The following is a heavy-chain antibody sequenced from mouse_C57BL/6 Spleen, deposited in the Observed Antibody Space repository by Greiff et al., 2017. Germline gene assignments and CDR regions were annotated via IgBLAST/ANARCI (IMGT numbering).Heavy chain of an antibody. J-gene: IGHJ3*01. CDR2: ISTYYGDA. CDR1: GYTFTDYT. CDR3: ASRLCLPPY. V-gene: IGHV1-67*01. Sequence: QVQLQQSGPELVRPGVSVKISCKGSGYTFTDYTMHWVKQSHAKSLEWIGVISTYYGDASYNQKFKDKATMTVDKSSSTAYTELARLTAVDSAVCYCASRLCLPPYWGQGTLVTVSA. D-gene: IGHD2-2*01.